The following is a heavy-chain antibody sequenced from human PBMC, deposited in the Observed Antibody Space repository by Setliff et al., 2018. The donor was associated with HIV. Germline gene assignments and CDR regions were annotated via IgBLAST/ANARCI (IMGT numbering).Heavy chain of an antibody. CDR1: GGSISSYY. Sequence: PSETLSLTCTVSGGSISSYYWSWIRQPPGKGLEWIGYVYYSGSSYYNPSLKSRVTISLDTSKNQFSLNLTSITAADTAVYYCTRDTGGGGFPMDVWGKGTTVTVSS. D-gene: IGHD2-15*01. V-gene: IGHV4-59*12. CDR3: TRDTGGGGFPMDV. CDR2: VYYSGSS. J-gene: IGHJ6*03.